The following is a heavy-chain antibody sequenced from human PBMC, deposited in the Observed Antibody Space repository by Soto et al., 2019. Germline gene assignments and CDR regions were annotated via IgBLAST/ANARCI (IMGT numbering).Heavy chain of an antibody. Sequence: SETLSLTCTVSGGSISSYYWSWIRQPPGKGLEWIGYIYYSGSTNYNPSLKSRVTISVDTSKNQFSLKLSPVTAADTAVYYCARPLAGAYCSGGSCYSPSGSWAFDIWGQGTMVTVSS. D-gene: IGHD2-15*01. V-gene: IGHV4-59*08. CDR3: ARPLAGAYCSGGSCYSPSGSWAFDI. CDR2: IYYSGST. J-gene: IGHJ3*02. CDR1: GGSISSYY.